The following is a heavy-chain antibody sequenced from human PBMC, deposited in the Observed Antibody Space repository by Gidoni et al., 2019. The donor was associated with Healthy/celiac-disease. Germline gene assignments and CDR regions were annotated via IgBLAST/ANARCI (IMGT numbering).Heavy chain of an antibody. CDR1: GFTFSSAS. CDR3: ARDSTLGFDY. J-gene: IGHJ4*02. V-gene: IGHV3-48*02. Sequence: EVQLVESGGGLVQTGGCLRLSCAASGFTFSSASMNWVRQAPGKGLEWVSYISSSSSTIYYADSVKGRCTISRDNAKNSLYLQMNSLRDEDTAVYYCARDSTLGFDYWGQGTLVTVSS. D-gene: IGHD2-2*01. CDR2: ISSSSSTI.